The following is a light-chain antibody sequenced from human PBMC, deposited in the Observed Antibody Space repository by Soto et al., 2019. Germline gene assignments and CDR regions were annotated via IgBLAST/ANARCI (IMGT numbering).Light chain of an antibody. V-gene: IGKV1-39*01. Sequence: DIQMNQSPSSLSASAGDRVTITCRASQSIRSSLNWYQHKPGKAPQLLIYDASTLQSGVPSRFSGSGSVTDFTLTITSLQPEYFATYFCQQSYTTPYTFGQGTKVEI. J-gene: IGKJ2*01. CDR2: DAS. CDR1: QSIRSS. CDR3: QQSYTTPYT.